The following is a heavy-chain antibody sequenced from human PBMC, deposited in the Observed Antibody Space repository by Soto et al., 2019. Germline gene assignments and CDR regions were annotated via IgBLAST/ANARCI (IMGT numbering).Heavy chain of an antibody. Sequence: SETLSLTCTVSGDSVRNQYWSWIRRPPGRGLEWIGYIYRSGSTKYNPSLKSRLTISVDTSKNQFSLKLSSVTVEDTAVYYCATSYGNAWYTYWGQGTQVTVSS. D-gene: IGHD6-13*01. CDR1: GDSVRNQY. J-gene: IGHJ4*02. CDR2: IYRSGST. V-gene: IGHV4-4*09. CDR3: ATSYGNAWYTY.